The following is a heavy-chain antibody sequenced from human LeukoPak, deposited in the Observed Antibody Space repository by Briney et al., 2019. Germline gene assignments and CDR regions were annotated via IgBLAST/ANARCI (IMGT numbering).Heavy chain of an antibody. V-gene: IGHV1-69*05. CDR1: GGTFSSYA. Sequence: SVKVSCKASGGTFSSYAISWVRQAPGQGLEWMGRIIPIFGTANYAQKFQGRVTITTDESTSTAYMELSSLRSGDTAVYYCARDRGNWNDMNWFDPWGQGTLVTVSS. J-gene: IGHJ5*02. D-gene: IGHD1-1*01. CDR2: IIPIFGTA. CDR3: ARDRGNWNDMNWFDP.